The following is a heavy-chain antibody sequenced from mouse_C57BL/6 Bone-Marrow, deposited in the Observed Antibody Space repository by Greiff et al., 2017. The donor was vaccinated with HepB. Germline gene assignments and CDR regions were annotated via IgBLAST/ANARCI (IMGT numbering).Heavy chain of an antibody. J-gene: IGHJ2*01. CDR2: IYPGSGNT. CDR1: GYSFTSYY. V-gene: IGHV1-66*01. D-gene: IGHD4-1*01. Sequence: QVQLKQSGPELVKPGASVKISCKASGYSFTSYYIHWVKQRPGQGLEWIGWIYPGSGNTKYNEKFKGKATLTADTSSSTAYMQLSSLTSEDSAVYYCAREKGDWVLFDYWGQGTTLTVSS. CDR3: AREKGDWVLFDY.